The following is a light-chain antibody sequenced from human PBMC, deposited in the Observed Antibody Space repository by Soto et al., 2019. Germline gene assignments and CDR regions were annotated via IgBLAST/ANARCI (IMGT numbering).Light chain of an antibody. Sequence: EIXLTXXXXTLSLSPGERATLSCRASQNVRSYLAWYQQKPGQAPRLLIHDASSRATGIPDRFSGSGSGTXXTLTISSLEPEDSAVYYCQQRTNWPTSTFGQGTRLEIK. V-gene: IGKV3-11*01. CDR2: DAS. CDR1: QNVRSY. CDR3: QQRTNWPTST. J-gene: IGKJ5*01.